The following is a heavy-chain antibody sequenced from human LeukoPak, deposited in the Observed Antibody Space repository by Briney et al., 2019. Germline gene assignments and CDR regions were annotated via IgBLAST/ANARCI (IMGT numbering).Heavy chain of an antibody. J-gene: IGHJ4*02. CDR1: GYTFSSYW. D-gene: IGHD3-3*01. Sequence: GESLRISCKGSGYTFSSYWIGWVRQMPGKGLEWMGIIYPGDSDTRYSPSLQGQVTISVDTSIGTAYLQWSSLKASDTATYYCARQNDFRLDYWGQGTLVTVSS. CDR3: ARQNDFRLDY. CDR2: IYPGDSDT. V-gene: IGHV5-51*01.